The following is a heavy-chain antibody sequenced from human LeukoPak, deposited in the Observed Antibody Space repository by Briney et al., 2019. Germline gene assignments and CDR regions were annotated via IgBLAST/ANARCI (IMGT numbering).Heavy chain of an antibody. CDR3: ARLAVEQQLVLYYYYGLDV. CDR2: IKQDGSEK. CDR1: GFRFSDHH. D-gene: IGHD6-13*01. J-gene: IGHJ6*02. Sequence: GGSLRLSCAASGFRFSDHHMEWVRQAPGKGLEWVANIKQDGSEKYYVDSVKGRFTISRDNAKNSLYLQMNNLRAEDTAVYYCARLAVEQQLVLYYYYGLDVWGQGTTVTVSS. V-gene: IGHV3-7*01.